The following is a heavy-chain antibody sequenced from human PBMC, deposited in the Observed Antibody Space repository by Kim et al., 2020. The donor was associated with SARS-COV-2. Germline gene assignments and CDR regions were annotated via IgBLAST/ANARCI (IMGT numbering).Heavy chain of an antibody. V-gene: IGHV3-74*01. CDR1: GFTFSSYW. CDR2: INSDGSST. D-gene: IGHD3-22*01. Sequence: GGSLRLSCAASGFTFSSYWMHWVRQAPGKGLVWVSRINSDGSSTSYADSVKGRFTISRDNAKNTLYLQMNSLRAEDTAVYYCAKGPPSLYYYDSSGYVDYWGQGTLVTVSS. CDR3: AKGPPSLYYYDSSGYVDY. J-gene: IGHJ4*02.